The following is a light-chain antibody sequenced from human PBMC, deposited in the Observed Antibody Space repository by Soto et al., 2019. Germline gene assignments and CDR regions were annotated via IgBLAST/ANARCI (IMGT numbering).Light chain of an antibody. V-gene: IGLV4-69*01. CDR3: QTWDTGIQV. CDR2: LNGDGSH. CDR1: SGHSTYA. Sequence: QSVLTQSPSASASLGASVKLTCTLSSGHSTYAIAWHQQQPEKGPRYLMKLNGDGSHNKGGGIPDRFSGSSSGAERYLTISSLQSEDEADYYCQTWDTGIQVFGGGTKLTVL. J-gene: IGLJ2*01.